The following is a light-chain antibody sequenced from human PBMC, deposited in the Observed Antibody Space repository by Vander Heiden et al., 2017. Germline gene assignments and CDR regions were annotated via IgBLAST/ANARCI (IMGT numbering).Light chain of an antibody. CDR2: DDR. J-gene: IGLJ1*01. V-gene: IGLV3-21*03. CDR1: NIGSKS. CDR3: QVWDSSTDHYV. Sequence: SYVLTQPPSVSVAPGKTARITCGGNNIGSKSVHWYQQKPGQAPVLVVYDDRDRPSGIPERFSGSNSGNTATLTISRVEAGDEADYFCQVWDSSTDHYVFGSGTKVIVL.